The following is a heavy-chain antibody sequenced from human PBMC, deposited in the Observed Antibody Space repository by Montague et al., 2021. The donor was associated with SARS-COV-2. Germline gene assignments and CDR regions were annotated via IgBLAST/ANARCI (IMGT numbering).Heavy chain of an antibody. CDR3: ARLRDGVVPSPILGVGPYYSSYYMDV. CDR1: GTSFSGYY. D-gene: IGHD3-10*01. CDR2: INHGGST. V-gene: IGHV4-34*01. Sequence: SETLSLTCAVHGTSFSGYYWNWIRQPPGKGLEWIGEINHGGSTKYSPSLKSRLTISADTSKNQFSLKLTSVAAADTAVYYCARLRDGVVPSPILGVGPYYSSYYMDVWERGTTVTVSS. J-gene: IGHJ6*03.